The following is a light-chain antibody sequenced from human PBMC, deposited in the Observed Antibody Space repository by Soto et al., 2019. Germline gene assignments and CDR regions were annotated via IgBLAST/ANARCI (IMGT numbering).Light chain of an antibody. V-gene: IGKV1-5*03. Sequence: DIQMTQSPSTLSASVGDRVTITCRASQSISSWLAWYQQKPGKAPKLLIYKASTLKSGVQSRFSGSGSGTEFTLTISSLQPDEFATYYCKHYNSYSEAFGQGTQVDIK. CDR2: KAS. CDR3: KHYNSYSEA. CDR1: QSISSW. J-gene: IGKJ1*01.